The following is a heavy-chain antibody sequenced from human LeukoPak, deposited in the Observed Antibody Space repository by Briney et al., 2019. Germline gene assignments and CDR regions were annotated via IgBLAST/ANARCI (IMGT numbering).Heavy chain of an antibody. J-gene: IGHJ5*02. CDR1: GYTFTGYY. D-gene: IGHD6-13*01. V-gene: IGHV1-2*02. CDR3: AIEVAAAGTVGWFDP. CDR2: INPNSGGT. Sequence: ASVKVSCKASGYTFTGYYMHWVRQAPGQGLEWMGWINPNSGGTNYAQKFQGRVTITRDTSISTAYMELSRLRSDDTAVYYCAIEVAAAGTVGWFDPWGQGTLVTVSS.